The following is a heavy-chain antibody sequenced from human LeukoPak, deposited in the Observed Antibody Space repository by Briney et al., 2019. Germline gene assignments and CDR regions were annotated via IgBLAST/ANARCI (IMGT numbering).Heavy chain of an antibody. CDR2: INHSGST. J-gene: IGHJ4*02. D-gene: IGHD3-10*01. Sequence: SETLSLTCVVYGGSFSNYFLTWIRQPPGKGLEWIGEINHSGSTNYNPSLKSRVTISVDTSKNQFSLRLSSVTAADTAVYYCAANSADENTLGSSYKVWGQGTLVTVSS. V-gene: IGHV4-34*01. CDR3: AANSADENTLGSSYKV. CDR1: GGSFSNYF.